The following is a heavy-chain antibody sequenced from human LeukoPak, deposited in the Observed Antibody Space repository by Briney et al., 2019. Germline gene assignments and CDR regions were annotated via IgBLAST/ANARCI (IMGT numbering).Heavy chain of an antibody. J-gene: IGHJ4*02. CDR3: ARVPPYCSGGSCYHFDY. V-gene: IGHV4-30-4*08. Sequence: SQTLSLTCTVSGGSISSGDYYWSWIRQPPGKGLEWIGYIYNSGSAYYNPSLKSRVTLSIDTSKNQFSLKLSSVTAADTAVYYCARVPPYCSGGSCYHFDYWGQGTLVTVSS. CDR2: IYNSGSA. D-gene: IGHD2-15*01. CDR1: GGSISSGDYY.